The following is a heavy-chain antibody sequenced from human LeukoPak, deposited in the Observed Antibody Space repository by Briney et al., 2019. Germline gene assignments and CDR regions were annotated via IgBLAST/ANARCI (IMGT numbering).Heavy chain of an antibody. J-gene: IGHJ3*02. CDR1: GFIFDDYA. D-gene: IGHD2-15*01. CDR3: AKACGGTCSDAFDI. CDR2: ISWNSGSI. V-gene: IGHV3-9*03. Sequence: GRSLRLSCATSGFIFDDYAMHWVRQAPGKGLEWVSGISWNSGSIGYADSVKGRFTISRDNAKNSLYLQMNSLRAEDMALYYCAKACGGTCSDAFDIWGQGTMVTVFS.